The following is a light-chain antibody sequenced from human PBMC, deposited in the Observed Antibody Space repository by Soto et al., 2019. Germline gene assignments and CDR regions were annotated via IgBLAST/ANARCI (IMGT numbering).Light chain of an antibody. V-gene: IGLV2-14*03. Sequence: QSVLTQPASVSGSPGQSITISCTGTSSDVGGYNFVSWYQQHPGKAPKLMIYEVTSRPSGVSNRFSGSKSGNTASLTISGLQAEDEAYYDCNSYPTISTLVFGPGTKATVL. CDR2: EVT. CDR1: SSDVGGYNF. J-gene: IGLJ1*01. CDR3: NSYPTISTLV.